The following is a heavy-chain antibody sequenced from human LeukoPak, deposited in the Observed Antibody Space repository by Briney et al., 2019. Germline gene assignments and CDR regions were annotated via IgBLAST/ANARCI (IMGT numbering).Heavy chain of an antibody. CDR2: ISSSSSYM. V-gene: IGHV3-21*01. CDR1: GFTFSSYS. J-gene: IGHJ5*02. Sequence: PGGSLRLSCAASGFTFSSYSMNWVRQAPGKGLEWVSSISSSSSYMYYADSVKGRFAISRDNAKNSLYLQMNSLRAEDTAVYYCAIHPPKRAWGQGTLVTVSS. CDR3: AIHPPKRA.